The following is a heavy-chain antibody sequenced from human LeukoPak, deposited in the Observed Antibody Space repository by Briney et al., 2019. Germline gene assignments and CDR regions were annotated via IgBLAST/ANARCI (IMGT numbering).Heavy chain of an antibody. Sequence: GGSLRLSCAASGFTFSSYAMSWVRQAPGKGLEWVSAISGSGGSTYYADSVKGRFTISRDNSKNTLYPQMNSLRAEDTAVYYCAKLVWSQYYYYYGMDVWGQGTTVTVSS. CDR1: GFTFSSYA. D-gene: IGHD3-3*01. CDR2: ISGSGGST. CDR3: AKLVWSQYYYYYGMDV. J-gene: IGHJ6*02. V-gene: IGHV3-23*01.